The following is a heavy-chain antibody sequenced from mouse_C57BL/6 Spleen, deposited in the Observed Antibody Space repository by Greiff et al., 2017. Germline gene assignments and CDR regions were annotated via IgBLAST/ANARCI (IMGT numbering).Heavy chain of an antibody. V-gene: IGHV1-15*01. CDR3: TREGGWLRRAMDY. CDR1: GYTFTDYE. J-gene: IGHJ4*01. CDR2: IDPETGGT. D-gene: IGHD2-2*01. Sequence: VQLQQSGAELVRPGASVTLSCKASGYTFTDYEMHWVKQTPVHGLEWIGAIDPETGGTAYNQKFKGKAILTADKSSSTAYMELRSLTSEDSAVYYCTREGGWLRRAMDYWGQGTSVTVSS.